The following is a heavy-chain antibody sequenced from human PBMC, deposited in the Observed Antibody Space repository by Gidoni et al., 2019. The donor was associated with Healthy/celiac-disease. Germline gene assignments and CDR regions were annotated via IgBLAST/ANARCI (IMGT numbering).Heavy chain of an antibody. CDR3: TTDYSSSWYAPFDY. J-gene: IGHJ4*02. CDR1: GFTFSNAW. V-gene: IGHV3-15*01. CDR2: IKSKTDGGTT. Sequence: EVQLVESGGGLVKPGGSLRLSCAASGFTFSNAWMSWVRQAPGKGLEWVGRIKSKTDGGTTDYAAPVKGRFTISRDDSKNTLYLQMNSLKTEDTAVYYCTTDYSSSWYAPFDYWGQGTLVTVSS. D-gene: IGHD6-13*01.